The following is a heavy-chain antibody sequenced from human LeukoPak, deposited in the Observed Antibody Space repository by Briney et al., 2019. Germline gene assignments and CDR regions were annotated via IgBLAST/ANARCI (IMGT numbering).Heavy chain of an antibody. V-gene: IGHV1-18*01. CDR1: GYTFTSYG. CDR2: ISAYNGNT. J-gene: IGHJ3*02. CDR3: ARPLTRRGAFDI. D-gene: IGHD1-14*01. Sequence: ASVKVSCTASGYTFTSYGISWVRQAPGQGLEWMGWISAYNGNTNYAQKLQGRVTMTTDTSTSTAYMELRSLRSDDTAVYYCARPLTRRGAFDIWGQGTMVTVSS.